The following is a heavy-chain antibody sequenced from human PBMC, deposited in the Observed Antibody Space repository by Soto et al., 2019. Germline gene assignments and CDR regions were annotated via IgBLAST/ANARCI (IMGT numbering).Heavy chain of an antibody. CDR2: IYYSGST. J-gene: IGHJ6*02. V-gene: IGHV4-30-4*01. CDR1: GGSISSGDYY. CDR3: ARDRYPHRTYYYYGMDV. D-gene: IGHD1-20*01. Sequence: PSETLSLTCTVSGGSISSGDYYWSWIRQPPGKGLEWIGYIYYSGSTYYNPSLKSRVTISVDTSKNQFSLKLSSVTAADTAVYYCARDRYPHRTYYYYGMDVWGQGTTVTVSS.